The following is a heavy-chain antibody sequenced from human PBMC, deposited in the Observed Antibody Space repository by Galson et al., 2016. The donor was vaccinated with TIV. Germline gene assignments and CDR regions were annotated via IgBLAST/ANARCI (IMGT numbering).Heavy chain of an antibody. V-gene: IGHV4-31*03. CDR3: AAGGFFSNADCYDGGFDY. D-gene: IGHD3-16*01. Sequence: LSLTCTVSGGPISSGGYYWSWIRQHPGKGLEWIGYVFHSGSTYYNPSLKSRVTISVDTSKNHFSLNLSSVTAADTAVYYCAAGGFFSNADCYDGGFDYWGQGALVTVSS. J-gene: IGHJ4*02. CDR1: GGPISSGGYY. CDR2: VFHSGST.